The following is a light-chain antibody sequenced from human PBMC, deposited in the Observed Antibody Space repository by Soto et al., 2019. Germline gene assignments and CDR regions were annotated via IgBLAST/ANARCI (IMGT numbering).Light chain of an antibody. CDR3: QQYYSTPQT. CDR2: WAS. Sequence: DIVMTQSPDSLAVSLGERATINCKSSQSVLYSSNNKKYLAWYQQKTGQPPKLLIYWASTRQSGVPDRFSGSGSGTDFTLTISILQAEDVAVYYCQQYYSTPQTFGQGTKVEI. J-gene: IGKJ1*01. V-gene: IGKV4-1*01. CDR1: QSVLYSSNNKKY.